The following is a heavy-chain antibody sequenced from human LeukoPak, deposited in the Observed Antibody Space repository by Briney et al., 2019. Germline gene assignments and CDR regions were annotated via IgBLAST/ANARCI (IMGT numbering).Heavy chain of an antibody. Sequence: SGTLSLTCAVSGGSISSSNWWSWVRQPPGKGLEWIGEIYHSGSTNYNPSLKSRVTISVDKSKNQFSLKLSSVTAADTAVYYCARGNDFWSGYSLYYYYYYGMDVWGQGTTVTVSS. J-gene: IGHJ6*02. CDR1: GGSISSSNW. CDR3: ARGNDFWSGYSLYYYYYYGMDV. D-gene: IGHD3-3*01. CDR2: IYHSGST. V-gene: IGHV4-4*02.